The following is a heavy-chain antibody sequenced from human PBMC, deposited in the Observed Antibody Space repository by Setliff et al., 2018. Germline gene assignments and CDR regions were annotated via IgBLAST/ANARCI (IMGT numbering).Heavy chain of an antibody. CDR2: ISPYNGYI. CDR1: GYTFSTYG. CDR3: TRDTNIVVVPPHRTAFDI. D-gene: IGHD2-2*01. V-gene: IGHV1-18*01. J-gene: IGHJ3*02. Sequence: VASVKVSCKASGYTFSTYGIAWVRQAPGQGLEWMGWISPYNGYIIYAHKFQGRVTMTTDTSTGTADMELRNLRSDDTAVYYCTRDTNIVVVPPHRTAFDIWGQGTMGTVSS.